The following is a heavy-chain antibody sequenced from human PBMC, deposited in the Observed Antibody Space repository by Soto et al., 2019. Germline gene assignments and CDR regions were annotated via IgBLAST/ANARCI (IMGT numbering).Heavy chain of an antibody. CDR1: GFSLTTSGVG. V-gene: IGHV2-5*02. D-gene: IGHD3-3*01. CDR2: IYWDDDK. Sequence: QITLNESGPTVVRPTETLTLTCRFSGFSLTTSGVGVGWIRQSPGKAPEWLALIYWDDDKRCSASLKSRLTITKDTSKNQVVLTVSDLDPTDTATYYCAHRVLRTVFGLVTTTAIFFDFWGPGTPVAVSS. CDR3: AHRVLRTVFGLVTTTAIFFDF. J-gene: IGHJ4*02.